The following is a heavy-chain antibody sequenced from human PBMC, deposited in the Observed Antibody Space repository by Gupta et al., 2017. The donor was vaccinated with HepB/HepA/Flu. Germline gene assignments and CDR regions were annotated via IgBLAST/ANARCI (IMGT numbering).Heavy chain of an antibody. CDR1: GGTFGTNA. J-gene: IGHJ2*01. D-gene: IGHD5-12*01. CDR3: ASSPGYTSGWPYWYFDL. Sequence: QVHLVHSGAEEQKPVSSVKYSCKACGGTFGTNAISWGRQAPGQGLECMGEIIPMFGTTHYAQKFQGRLTITADESTSTAYMELSSLRSEDTAVYYCASSPGYTSGWPYWYFDLWGRGTLVTVSS. V-gene: IGHV1-69*01. CDR2: IIPMFGTT.